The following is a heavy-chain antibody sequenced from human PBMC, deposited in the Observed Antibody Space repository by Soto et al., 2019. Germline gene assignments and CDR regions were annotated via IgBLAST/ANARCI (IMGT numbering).Heavy chain of an antibody. CDR3: AKDALGYCSGGSCYPYDY. CDR2: ISYDGSNK. D-gene: IGHD2-15*01. Sequence: QVQLVESGGGVVQPGRSLRLSCAASGFTFSSYGMHWVRQAPGKGLEWVAVISYDGSNKYYADSVKGRFTISRDNSKNTLYLQMNSLRAEDTAVYYCAKDALGYCSGGSCYPYDYWGQGTRVTVSS. J-gene: IGHJ4*02. CDR1: GFTFSSYG. V-gene: IGHV3-30*18.